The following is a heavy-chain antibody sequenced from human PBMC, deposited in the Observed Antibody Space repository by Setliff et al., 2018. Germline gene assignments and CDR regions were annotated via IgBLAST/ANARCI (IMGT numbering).Heavy chain of an antibody. CDR1: GFTFGSHA. CDR3: VKGTLPYCTGPTCYPLDH. J-gene: IGHJ4*02. V-gene: IGHV3-30*01. D-gene: IGHD2-8*02. Sequence: GGSLRLSCAASGFTFGSHAMHWVRQAPGKGLEWVAVISYDGSNQYYADSVKGRFTVSRDNSKNTLSLQMYSLRTEDTALYYCVKGTLPYCTGPTCYPLDHWGQGTLVTVSS. CDR2: ISYDGSNQ.